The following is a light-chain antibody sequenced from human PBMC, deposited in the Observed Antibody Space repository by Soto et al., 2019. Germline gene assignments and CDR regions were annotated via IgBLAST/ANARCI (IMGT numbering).Light chain of an antibody. J-gene: IGKJ1*01. CDR1: QSVSSSY. Sequence: EIVMTQSPATLSVSPGERATLSCRASQSVSSSYLAWYQQKPGQAPSLLIYGASSRATGIPDRFSGSRSGTDFTLTISRLEPEDFAVYYCQQYGSSGTFGQGTKVDI. CDR3: QQYGSSGT. V-gene: IGKV3-20*01. CDR2: GAS.